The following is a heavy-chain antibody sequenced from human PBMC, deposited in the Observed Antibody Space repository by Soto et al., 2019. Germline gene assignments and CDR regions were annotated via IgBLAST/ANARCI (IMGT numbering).Heavy chain of an antibody. CDR2: IYKSATT. V-gene: IGHV4-30-4*01. CDR3: ARGRYCLTGRCFPNWFDS. J-gene: IGHJ5*01. Sequence: SETLSLTCSVSGDSISNLDYFWAWIRQPPGQALEYIGYIYKSATTYYNPSFGSRVAISVDTSKSQFSLNVTSVTAADTAVYFCARGRYCLTGRCFPNWFDSWGQGALVTVSS. D-gene: IGHD7-27*01. CDR1: GDSISNLDYF.